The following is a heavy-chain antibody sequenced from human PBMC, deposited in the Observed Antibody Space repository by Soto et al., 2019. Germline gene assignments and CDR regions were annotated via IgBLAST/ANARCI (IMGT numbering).Heavy chain of an antibody. Sequence: ASVKVSCKDSGYTFTGYYIHWVREAPGQGLEWMGWINPQTGGTSSAQKFQGRVTLSRDTSINTAYLDLSRLTFDDAAVYFCARERYQVISDGMEVWGEGTTGTVSS. D-gene: IGHD2-2*01. CDR2: INPQTGGT. CDR1: GYTFTGYY. J-gene: IGHJ6*04. CDR3: ARERYQVISDGMEV. V-gene: IGHV1-2*02.